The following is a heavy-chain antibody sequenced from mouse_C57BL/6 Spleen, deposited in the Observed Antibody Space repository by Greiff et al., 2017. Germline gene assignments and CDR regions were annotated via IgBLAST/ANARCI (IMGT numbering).Heavy chain of an antibody. V-gene: IGHV1-52*01. CDR1: GYTFTSYW. Sequence: QVQLQQPGAELVRPGSSVKLSCKASGYTFTSYWMHWVKQRPIQGLEWIGNIDPSDSETHYNQKFKDKATLTVDKSSSTAYMQLSSLTSEDSAVYYCARSGYDYDGAYAMDYWGQGTSVTVSS. CDR2: IDPSDSET. J-gene: IGHJ4*01. CDR3: ARSGYDYDGAYAMDY. D-gene: IGHD2-4*01.